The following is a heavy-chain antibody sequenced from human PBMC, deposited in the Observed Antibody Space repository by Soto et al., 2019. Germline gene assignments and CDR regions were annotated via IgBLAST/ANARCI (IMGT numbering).Heavy chain of an antibody. CDR1: GGSFSGYY. V-gene: IGHV4-34*01. CDR2: INHSGST. J-gene: IGHJ5*02. D-gene: IGHD2-15*01. Sequence: PSETLFLTCAVCGGSFSGYYWSWIRQPPGKGLEWIGEINHSGSTNYNPSLKSRVTISVDTSKNQFSLKLSSVTAADTAVYYCARAVVVVAATPGWFDPWGQGTLVTVSS. CDR3: ARAVVVVAATPGWFDP.